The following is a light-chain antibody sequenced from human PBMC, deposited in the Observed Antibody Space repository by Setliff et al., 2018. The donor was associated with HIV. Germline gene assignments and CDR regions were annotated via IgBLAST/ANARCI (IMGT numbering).Light chain of an antibody. V-gene: IGLV2-11*01. CDR3: CSSACTYPYV. CDR2: DVT. CDR1: SSDVGTYNF. J-gene: IGLJ1*01. Sequence: QSALTQPRSVSGAPGQSVTISCSGFSSDVGTYNFVSWYQQHPGKAPKLMIYDVTKRPSGVPDRCSGSKSANTASLTISGLQSEDEADYYCCSSACTYPYVFGTGTNVTVL.